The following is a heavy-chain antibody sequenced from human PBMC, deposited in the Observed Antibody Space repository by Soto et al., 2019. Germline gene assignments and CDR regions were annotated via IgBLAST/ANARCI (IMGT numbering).Heavy chain of an antibody. CDR3: TRGRAGVIDY. J-gene: IGHJ4*02. CDR2: IYHSGAT. Sequence: QLQLQESGSGLVKPSQTLSLTCAVSGGSISSGYYSWSWIRQPPGRGLEWIGNIYHSGATYNNPSLNSRVTISVDTSKNQFSLRLISVTPADTAVYYCTRGRAGVIDYWGQGTLVTVSS. V-gene: IGHV4-30-2*01. CDR1: GGSISSGYYS. D-gene: IGHD2-21*01.